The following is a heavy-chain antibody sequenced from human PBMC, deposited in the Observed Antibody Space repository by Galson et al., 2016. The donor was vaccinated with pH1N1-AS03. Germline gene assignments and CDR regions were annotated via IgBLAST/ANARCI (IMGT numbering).Heavy chain of an antibody. CDR3: AKDRNDYRLHYFSGSDV. D-gene: IGHD1-1*01. CDR1: GFTFTDFA. CDR2: TRSSGGST. V-gene: IGHV3-23*01. J-gene: IGHJ6*02. Sequence: SLRLSCATSGFTFTDFAVSWVRQAPGRGLEWVSATRSSGGSTYYAESVTSRFTISRDYSKNTVDLQMNSLRAEDTAVYYCAKDRNDYRLHYFSGSDVWGQGTTVIVSS.